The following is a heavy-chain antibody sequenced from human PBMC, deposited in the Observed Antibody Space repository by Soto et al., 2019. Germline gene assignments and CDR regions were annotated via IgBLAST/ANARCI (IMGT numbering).Heavy chain of an antibody. CDR3: AGVVNVGYYYYAMDV. Sequence: GGSLRLSCTASGFTFSSHWMDWVRQAPGKGPVWVSRINGDGISTNYAEFVQGRFTTSRDNAKNTLYLQMNRLRVEDTGIYYCAGVVNVGYYYYAMDVWGQGTTVTVSS. J-gene: IGHJ6*02. CDR1: GFTFSSHW. CDR2: INGDGIST. D-gene: IGHD2-15*01. V-gene: IGHV3-74*01.